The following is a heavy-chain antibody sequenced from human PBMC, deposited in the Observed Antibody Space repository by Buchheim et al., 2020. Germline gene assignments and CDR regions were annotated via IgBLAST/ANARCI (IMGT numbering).Heavy chain of an antibody. CDR2: TYYSGGT. Sequence: QVQLQESGPGLVKPSETLSLTCTVSSGSISSYYWSWIRQPPGKGLEWIGFTYYSGGTTYKPSLKSRVTISVDTSKNQFSLKLSSVTAADTAVYYCARGFSGYEYYYYYGMDVWGQGTT. J-gene: IGHJ6*02. CDR3: ARGFSGYEYYYYYGMDV. V-gene: IGHV4-59*08. CDR1: SGSISSYY. D-gene: IGHD5-12*01.